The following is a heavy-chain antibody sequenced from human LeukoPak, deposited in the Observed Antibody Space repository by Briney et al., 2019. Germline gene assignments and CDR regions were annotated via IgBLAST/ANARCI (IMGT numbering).Heavy chain of an antibody. CDR1: GYSFTSYW. CDR2: IYPGDSDT. CDR3: ARFLSSGPTRGAFDI. Sequence: GESLKISCKGSGYSFTSYWIGWVRQMPGKGLEWMGIIYPGDSDTRYSPSFQGQVTISADKSISTAYLQWSSLKASDTAMYYCARFLSSGPTRGAFDIWGQGTMVTVSS. J-gene: IGHJ3*02. D-gene: IGHD6-19*01. V-gene: IGHV5-51*01.